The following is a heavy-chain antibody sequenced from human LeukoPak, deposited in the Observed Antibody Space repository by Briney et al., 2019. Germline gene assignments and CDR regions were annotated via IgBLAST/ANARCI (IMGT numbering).Heavy chain of an antibody. D-gene: IGHD2-15*01. CDR1: GFTFSSYW. V-gene: IGHV3-7*01. J-gene: IGHJ4*02. CDR3: AKEGPGTAKIVVVVAAIDY. CDR2: IKQDGSEK. Sequence: AGGSLRLSCAASGFTFSSYWMSWVRQAPGKGLEWVANIKQDGSEKYYVDSVKGRFTISRDNAKNSLYLQMNSLRAEDTAVYYCAKEGPGTAKIVVVVAAIDYWGQGTLVTVSS.